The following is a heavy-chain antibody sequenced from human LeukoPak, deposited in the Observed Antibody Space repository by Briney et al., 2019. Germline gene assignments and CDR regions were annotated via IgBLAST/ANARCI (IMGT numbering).Heavy chain of an antibody. V-gene: IGHV3-33*01. CDR2: IWYDGSNK. Sequence: GGSLRLSCAASGFTFSSYGMHWVRQAPGKGLEWVAVIWYDGSNKYYADSVKGRFTISRDNSKNTLYLQMNSLRAEDTAVYYCARAYFGVVNLFDYWGQGTLVTVSS. CDR3: ARAYFGVVNLFDY. D-gene: IGHD3-3*01. J-gene: IGHJ4*02. CDR1: GFTFSSYG.